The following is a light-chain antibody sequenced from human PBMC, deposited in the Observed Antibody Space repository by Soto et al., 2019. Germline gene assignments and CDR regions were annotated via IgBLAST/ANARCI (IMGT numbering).Light chain of an antibody. CDR3: QQYNSYPIT. Sequence: DIQMTQSPSSLSASVGDRVTITCQASQNINNYLNWYQQKPGRAPKLLIYDASNLEAGVPSRFRGSGSGTEFTLTISSLQPDDFATYYCQQYNSYPITFGQGTRLEIK. CDR2: DAS. V-gene: IGKV1-33*01. J-gene: IGKJ5*01. CDR1: QNINNY.